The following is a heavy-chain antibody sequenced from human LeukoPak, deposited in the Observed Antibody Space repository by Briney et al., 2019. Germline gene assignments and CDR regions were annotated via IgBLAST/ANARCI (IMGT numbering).Heavy chain of an antibody. CDR2: IYSSGSA. CDR3: AREDSSSFVAFDY. J-gene: IGHJ4*02. D-gene: IGHD6-6*01. Sequence: SETLSLTCSVSGGSISSHYWSWIRQPAGKGLEWIGRIYSSGSANYNASLKGRVTVSVDTSKNQFSLKLSSVTAADTAVYYCAREDSSSFVAFDYWGQGTLVTVSS. CDR1: GGSISSHY. V-gene: IGHV4-4*07.